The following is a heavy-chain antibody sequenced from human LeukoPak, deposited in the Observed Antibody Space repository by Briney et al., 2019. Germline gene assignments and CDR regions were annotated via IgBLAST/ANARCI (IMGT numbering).Heavy chain of an antibody. CDR1: GFTFSRYG. CDR3: AKPYYYDSSGDYYYYGMDV. CDR2: ISYDVSNK. Sequence: GGSLRLSCASSGFTFSRYGTHWIRQAPGKGLEWVAVISYDVSNKYYADSVKGRFTISRDNSKNTLYLQMNSLRAEDTAVYYCAKPYYYDSSGDYYYYGMDVWGQGTTVTVSS. D-gene: IGHD3-22*01. V-gene: IGHV3-30*18. J-gene: IGHJ6*02.